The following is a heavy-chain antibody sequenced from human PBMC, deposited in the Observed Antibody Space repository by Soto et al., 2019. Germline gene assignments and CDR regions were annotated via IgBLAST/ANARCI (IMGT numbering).Heavy chain of an antibody. D-gene: IGHD6-6*01. CDR3: STAASSSSGY. CDR2: ITGSGATT. J-gene: IGHJ4*02. V-gene: IGHV3-23*01. CDR1: RFTFINYD. Sequence: GGSLRLSCAVSRFTFINYDMSWVRQAPGKGLEWVSTITGSGATTYYANSVKGRFTISRDNPKNTLYLHMNSLRVEDTGVYFCSTAASSSSGYWGQGTLVTVFS.